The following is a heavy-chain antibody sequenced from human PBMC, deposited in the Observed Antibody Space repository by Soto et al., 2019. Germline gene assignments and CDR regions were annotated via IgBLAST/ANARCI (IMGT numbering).Heavy chain of an antibody. CDR3: ARGKRSYITMIVVAYAFDI. V-gene: IGHV1-2*02. D-gene: IGHD3-22*01. J-gene: IGHJ3*02. Sequence: EASVKVSCKASGYTFTGYYMHWVRRAPGQGLEWMGWINPNSGGTNYAQKFQGRVTMTRDTSISTAYMELSRLRSDDTAVYYCARGKRSYITMIVVAYAFDIWGQGTMVTVSS. CDR2: INPNSGGT. CDR1: GYTFTGYY.